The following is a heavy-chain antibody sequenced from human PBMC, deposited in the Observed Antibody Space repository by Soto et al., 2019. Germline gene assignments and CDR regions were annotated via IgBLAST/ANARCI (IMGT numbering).Heavy chain of an antibody. CDR1: GGSISSGGYS. CDR3: AAGAVFGVVPLDY. J-gene: IGHJ4*02. Sequence: QLQLQESGSGLVKPSQTLSLTCAVSGGSISSGGYSWSWIRQPPGKGLEWIGYIYHSGSTYYNPPXXXRXXLSVDRSKNQFSRKLSSVTAADTAVYYCAAGAVFGVVPLDYWGQGTLVTVSS. CDR2: IYHSGST. D-gene: IGHD3-3*01. V-gene: IGHV4-30-2*01.